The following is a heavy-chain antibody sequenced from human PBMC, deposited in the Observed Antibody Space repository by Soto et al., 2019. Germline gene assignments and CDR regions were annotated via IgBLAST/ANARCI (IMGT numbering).Heavy chain of an antibody. J-gene: IGHJ4*02. Sequence: GGSLRLSCAASGFTFSSYAMSWVRQAPGKGLEWVSAISGSAATTYYADSVKGRFTISRDNSKNTLYLQMNSLRAEDTAVYYCARDRSYYDSSGSYSPPYWGQGTLVTVPQ. CDR2: ISGSAATT. CDR1: GFTFSSYA. V-gene: IGHV3-23*01. CDR3: ARDRSYYDSSGSYSPPY. D-gene: IGHD3-22*01.